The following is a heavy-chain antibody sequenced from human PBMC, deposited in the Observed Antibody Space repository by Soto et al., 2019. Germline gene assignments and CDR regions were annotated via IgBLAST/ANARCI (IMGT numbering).Heavy chain of an antibody. CDR1: GFTFSNAR. D-gene: IGHD3-10*01. CDR2: IRSETDGGTI. CDR3: TTAHPRGPGY. V-gene: IGHV3-15*01. J-gene: IGHJ4*02. Sequence: AGGSLRLSCAASGFTFSNARMNWVRQAPGKGLEWVGHIRSETDGGTIVYPAPVKGRFIISRDDSRNTLYLQMNNLKTEDTAVYYCTTAHPRGPGYWGQGTLVTVSS.